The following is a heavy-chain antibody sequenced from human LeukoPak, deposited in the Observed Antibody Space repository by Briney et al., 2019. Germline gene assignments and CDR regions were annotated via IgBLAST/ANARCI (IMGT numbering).Heavy chain of an antibody. CDR2: INPSSGGT. Sequence: ASVKVSCQASGYSFTASYMHWVRQAPGQGREWLGWINPSSGGTKYAPKFQGRVTLTRDTSINTAYMELTSLRSDDTAMYYCAKEFPSGATRDLDYWGQGTLVTVSS. CDR3: AKEFPSGATRDLDY. D-gene: IGHD1-26*01. J-gene: IGHJ4*02. V-gene: IGHV1-2*02. CDR1: GYSFTASY.